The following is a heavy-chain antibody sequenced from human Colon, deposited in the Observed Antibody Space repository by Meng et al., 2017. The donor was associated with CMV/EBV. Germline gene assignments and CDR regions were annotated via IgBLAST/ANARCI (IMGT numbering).Heavy chain of an antibody. J-gene: IGHJ3*02. CDR2: VYYTGTT. Sequence: SETLSLTCAVSGGPITGYYWSWIRQPPGKGLEWIGYVYYTGTTNYNPSLKSRVTISVDTSKRQYSLRVGSLKAADTAVYFCAGEGSHSTSDAFDIWGQGTMVTVSS. D-gene: IGHD2-2*01. CDR1: GGPITGYY. CDR3: AGEGSHSTSDAFDI. V-gene: IGHV4-59*01.